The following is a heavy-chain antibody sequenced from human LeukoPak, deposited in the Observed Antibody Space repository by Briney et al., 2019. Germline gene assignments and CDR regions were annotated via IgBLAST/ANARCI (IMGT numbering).Heavy chain of an antibody. D-gene: IGHD3-10*01. Sequence: TSETLSLTCTVSGGSISSYYWSWIRQPPGKGLEWIGYIYYSGSTNYNPSLKSRVTISVDTSKNQFSLKLSSVTAADTAVYYCARGPDYYGSGTVGDNWFDPWGQGTLVTVSS. V-gene: IGHV4-59*01. CDR2: IYYSGST. CDR3: ARGPDYYGSGTVGDNWFDP. CDR1: GGSISSYY. J-gene: IGHJ5*02.